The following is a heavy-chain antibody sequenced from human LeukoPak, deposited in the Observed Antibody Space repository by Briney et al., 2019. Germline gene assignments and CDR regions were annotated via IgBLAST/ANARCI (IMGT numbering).Heavy chain of an antibody. Sequence: GGSLRLSCAASGFSFNNYAVSWVRQAPGKGLEWVSSISGSGGSTYSADSVKGRFTISRDNSKNTLYLQMNGLRAEDTALYYCAKDRSCTNDICHGDFDYWGQGTLVTVSS. J-gene: IGHJ4*02. CDR1: GFSFNNYA. CDR3: AKDRSCTNDICHGDFDY. V-gene: IGHV3-23*01. D-gene: IGHD2-8*01. CDR2: ISGSGGST.